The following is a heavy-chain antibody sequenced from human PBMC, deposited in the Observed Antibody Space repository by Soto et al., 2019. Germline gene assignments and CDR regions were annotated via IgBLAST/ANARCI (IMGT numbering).Heavy chain of an antibody. CDR1: GFTVSSNY. CDR2: IYSGGST. D-gene: IGHD3-16*02. J-gene: IGHJ6*02. Sequence: GGSLRLSCAASGFTVSSNYMSWVRQAPGKGLEWVSVIYSGGSTYYADSVKGRFTISRDNSKNTLYLQMNSLRAEDTAVYYCARYRRRFEYGMDVWGQGTTVTVSS. V-gene: IGHV3-53*01. CDR3: ARYRRRFEYGMDV.